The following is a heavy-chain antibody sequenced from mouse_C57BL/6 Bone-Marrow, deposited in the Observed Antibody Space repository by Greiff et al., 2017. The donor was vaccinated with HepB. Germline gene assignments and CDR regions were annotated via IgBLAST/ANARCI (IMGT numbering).Heavy chain of an antibody. J-gene: IGHJ4*01. D-gene: IGHD2-2*01. V-gene: IGHV14-3*01. Sequence: VQLQQSVAELVRPGASVKLSCTASGFNIKNTYMHWVKQRPEQGLEWIGRIDPANGNTKYAPKFQGKATITADTSSNTAYLQLSSLTSEDTAVYYCTSLLWLSFYAMDYWGQGTSVTVSS. CDR3: TSLLWLSFYAMDY. CDR1: GFNIKNTY. CDR2: IDPANGNT.